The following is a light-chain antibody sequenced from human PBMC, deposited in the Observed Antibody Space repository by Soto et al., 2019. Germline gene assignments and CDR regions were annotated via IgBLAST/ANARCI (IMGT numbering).Light chain of an antibody. Sequence: PITQSPSSLSASEAEKITITCRASQVIRHYLAWYQQKPGKVPKLLIYEASNLQSGVPSRFRGGGSGTEFTLTISSLQPEDFATYFCQQSYTTPITFGQGTLLEV. CDR2: EAS. CDR3: QQSYTTPIT. J-gene: IGKJ5*01. V-gene: IGKV1-27*01. CDR1: QVIRHY.